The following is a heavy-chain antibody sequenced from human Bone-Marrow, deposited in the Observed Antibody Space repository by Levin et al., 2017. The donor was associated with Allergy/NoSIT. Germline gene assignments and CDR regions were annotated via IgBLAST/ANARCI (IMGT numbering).Heavy chain of an antibody. CDR2: IYYSGIT. CDR3: ARHVILVAGEKIDP. CDR1: GGSISTTTYY. Sequence: SETLSLTCTVSGGSISTTTYYWGWIRQPPGKGLEWIGKIYYSGITYYNPSLKSRVTISVDTSKNQLSLKLSSVTAADTAVYYCARHVILVAGEKIDPWGQGTLVTVSS. D-gene: IGHD6-19*01. J-gene: IGHJ5*02. V-gene: IGHV4-39*01.